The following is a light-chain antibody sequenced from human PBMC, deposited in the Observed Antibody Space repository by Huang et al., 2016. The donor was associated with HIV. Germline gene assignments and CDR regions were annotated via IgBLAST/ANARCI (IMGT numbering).Light chain of an antibody. Sequence: IQLTQSPSSLSASVGDRVTITCRASQGISSYLAWFQQKPGKAPKLLIYAASTLQSGGPSRFSGSGSGTDFTLTISSLQPEDFATYYCQQVYSYPRTFGQGTKLESK. J-gene: IGKJ2*01. CDR2: AAS. CDR3: QQVYSYPRT. V-gene: IGKV1-9*01. CDR1: QGISSY.